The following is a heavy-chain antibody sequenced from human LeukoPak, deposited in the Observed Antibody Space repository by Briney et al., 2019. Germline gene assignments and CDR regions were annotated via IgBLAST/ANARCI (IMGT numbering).Heavy chain of an antibody. V-gene: IGHV4-4*02. CDR2: IYHSGST. J-gene: IGHJ4*02. CDR1: GGSISSSNW. D-gene: IGHD4-17*01. CDR3: ASATVTTPFDY. Sequence: SETLSLTCAVSGGSISSSNWWSWVRQPPGKGLEWIGEIYHSGSTNYNPSLKGRVTISVDKSKNQFSLKLSSVTAADTAVYYCASATVTTPFDYWGQGTLVTVSS.